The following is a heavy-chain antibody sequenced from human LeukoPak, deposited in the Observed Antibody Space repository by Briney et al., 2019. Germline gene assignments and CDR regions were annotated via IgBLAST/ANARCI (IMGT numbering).Heavy chain of an antibody. CDR1: GFTFRTYW. Sequence: GGSLRLSCAASGFTFRTYWMSWIRQAPGKEPEWVADINQDGSEEYYLQSVRGRFTVSRDNAQNAVFLQMTNLRADDTAVYCCARWKMELQRNAFDFWGQGTVVTVSS. V-gene: IGHV3-7*01. D-gene: IGHD1-26*01. J-gene: IGHJ3*01. CDR2: INQDGSEE. CDR3: ARWKMELQRNAFDF.